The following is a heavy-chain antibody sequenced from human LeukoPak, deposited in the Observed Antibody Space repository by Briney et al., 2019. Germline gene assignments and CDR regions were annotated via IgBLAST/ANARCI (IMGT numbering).Heavy chain of an antibody. CDR1: GFTFSSFW. J-gene: IGHJ5*02. D-gene: IGHD2-2*01. CDR2: ITHDGSEK. Sequence: GGSLRLSCAASGFTFSSFWMAWVRQAPAKGLEWVATITHDGSEKYYVDSMRGRFTISRDNARNSLSLQMNSLRADDTAIYYCARAGIVAVPVAGVAWFDPWGQGTLVTVSS. CDR3: ARAGIVAVPVAGVAWFDP. V-gene: IGHV3-7*01.